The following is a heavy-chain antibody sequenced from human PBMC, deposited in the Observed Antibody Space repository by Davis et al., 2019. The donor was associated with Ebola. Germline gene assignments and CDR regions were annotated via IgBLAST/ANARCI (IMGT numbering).Heavy chain of an antibody. CDR1: GFIFSSYG. J-gene: IGHJ4*01. CDR3: ARDLPLLT. Sequence: GGSLRLSCVASGFIFSSYGMTWVRQAPGKGLQWVSGISGSGGGTDYADSVKGRFTISRDNSKNTLYLQMNSLRAEDTAIYYCARDLPLLTWGRGTLVTVSS. CDR2: ISGSGGGT. V-gene: IGHV3-23*01.